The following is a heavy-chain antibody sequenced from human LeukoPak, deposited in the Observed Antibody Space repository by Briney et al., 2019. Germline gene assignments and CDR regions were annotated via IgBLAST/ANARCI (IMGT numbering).Heavy chain of an antibody. V-gene: IGHV1-2*06. CDR1: GYTFTGYY. Sequence: GASVKVSCKASGYTFTGYYMHWVRQAPGQGLEWMGRINPNSGGTNYAQKFQGRVTMTRDTSISTAYMELSRLRSDDTAVYYCARGLYYYDSSGYYASAPDAFDIWGQGTMVTVSS. CDR2: INPNSGGT. J-gene: IGHJ3*02. D-gene: IGHD3-22*01. CDR3: ARGLYYYDSSGYYASAPDAFDI.